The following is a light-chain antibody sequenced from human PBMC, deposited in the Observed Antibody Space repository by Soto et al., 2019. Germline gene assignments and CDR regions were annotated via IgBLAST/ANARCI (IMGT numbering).Light chain of an antibody. J-gene: IGLJ1*01. CDR1: SSNIGAGYD. CDR3: QSYDSSLSGYV. V-gene: IGLV1-40*01. Sequence: QSVLTQPPSVSEAPGQRVTISCTGSSSNIGAGYDAHWYQQVPGTAPKLLIYENNNRPSGVPDRFSGSKSGTSASLAITGPDAEAEAEYYCQSYDSSLSGYVFGTGTKLTVL. CDR2: ENN.